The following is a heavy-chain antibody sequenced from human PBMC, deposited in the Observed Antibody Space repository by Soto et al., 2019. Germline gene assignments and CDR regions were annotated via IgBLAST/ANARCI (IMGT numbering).Heavy chain of an antibody. Sequence: QVQLQESGPGLVKPSETLSLTCSVSGGSISSYYWSWIRQPAGKALEWIGRIYTSGSTNYNPSLNRRVPMSVDTSKHQFSLKLTSVTAADTAVYYCARDPYCRSTSCYDAFDIWGQGTLVTVSS. J-gene: IGHJ3*02. CDR2: IYTSGST. D-gene: IGHD2-2*01. CDR3: ARDPYCRSTSCYDAFDI. CDR1: GGSISSYY. V-gene: IGHV4-4*07.